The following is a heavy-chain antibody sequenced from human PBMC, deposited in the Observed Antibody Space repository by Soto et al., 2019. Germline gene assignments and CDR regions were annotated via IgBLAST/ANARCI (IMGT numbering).Heavy chain of an antibody. J-gene: IGHJ4*02. CDR2: IIPVFGTT. D-gene: IGHD3-16*01. Sequence: QEQLVQSGPEVKKPGSSVKVSCKASGDIFSSYAISWVRQAPGQGLEWLGGIIPVFGTTNYAEKFQGRVTITADESTNTASMELSSLRSGDTAMYYCARGGSPYVWFNEFWGQGTLVTVSS. CDR3: ARGGSPYVWFNEF. V-gene: IGHV1-69*01. CDR1: GDIFSSYA.